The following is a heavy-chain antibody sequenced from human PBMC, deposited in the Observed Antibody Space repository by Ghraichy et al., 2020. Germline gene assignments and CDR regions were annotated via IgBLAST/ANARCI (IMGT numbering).Heavy chain of an antibody. CDR1: GFIFSSYA. D-gene: IGHD5-24*01. V-gene: IGHV3-23*01. CDR2: IISSGAST. CDR3: AKRMAPTIGAADVDY. J-gene: IGHJ4*02. Sequence: GGSLRLSCAASGFIFSSYAMGWVRQAPGKGLEWVSGIISSGASTYYADSVKGRFTISRDDSKNTLYLQMNSLRAEDTAVYYCAKRMAPTIGAADVDYWGQGTLVTVSA.